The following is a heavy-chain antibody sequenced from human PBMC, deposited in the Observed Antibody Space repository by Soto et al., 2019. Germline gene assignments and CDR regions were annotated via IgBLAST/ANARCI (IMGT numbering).Heavy chain of an antibody. J-gene: IGHJ6*02. CDR2: ISYDGNNK. V-gene: IGHV3-30*03. D-gene: IGHD1-26*01. Sequence: QVQLVESGGGVVQPGRSLRLSCGASGFKFSTYGMHWVRQAPGKGLEGVAVISYDGNNKDYADSGKARFTISRDNSKNTSYLQMNSLRAEDTAVYYCAQGLVGYVFGVQDYYFGMDVWGQGTTVAVSS. CDR1: GFKFSTYG. CDR3: AQGLVGYVFGVQDYYFGMDV.